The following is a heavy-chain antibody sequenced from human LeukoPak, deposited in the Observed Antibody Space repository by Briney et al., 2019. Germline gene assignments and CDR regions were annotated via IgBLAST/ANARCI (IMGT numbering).Heavy chain of an antibody. D-gene: IGHD5-18*01. CDR2: IYYSGST. CDR1: GGSISSSSYY. J-gene: IGHJ4*02. Sequence: PSETLSLTCTVSGGSISSSSYYWGWIRQPPGKGLEWFVSIYYSGSTYYNPSLKSRVTISVDTSKNQFSLKLSSVTAADTAVYYCARRTPPGYSYGYSDYWGQGTLVTVSS. CDR3: ARRTPPGYSYGYSDY. V-gene: IGHV4-39*01.